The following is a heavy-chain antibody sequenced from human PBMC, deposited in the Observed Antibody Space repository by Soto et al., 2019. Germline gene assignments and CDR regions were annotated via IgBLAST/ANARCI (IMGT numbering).Heavy chain of an antibody. CDR3: ARDGGSSNLYYFDY. V-gene: IGHV4-34*01. CDR1: GGSFSGYY. J-gene: IGHJ4*02. D-gene: IGHD6-6*01. Sequence: SETLSLTCAVYGGSFSGYYWSWIRQPPGKGLEWIGEINHSGSTNYNPSLKSRVTISVDTSKNQFSLKLSSVTAADTAVYYCARDGGSSNLYYFDYWGQGTLVTVSS. CDR2: INHSGST.